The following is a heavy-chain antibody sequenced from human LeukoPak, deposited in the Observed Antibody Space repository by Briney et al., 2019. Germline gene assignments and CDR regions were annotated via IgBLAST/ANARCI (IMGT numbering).Heavy chain of an antibody. J-gene: IGHJ4*02. CDR1: GFIFSSYA. D-gene: IGHD2-2*01. CDR2: ISDGGVIT. V-gene: IGHV3-23*01. CDR3: VKENISAAHGDY. Sequence: PGGSLRLSCAASGFIFSSYAMSWVRQAPGKGLEWVSAISDGGVITYYAESVKGRFTISRDNSKQTVFLQMHSLRAEDTAVYYCVKENISAAHGDYWGQGTLVTVSS.